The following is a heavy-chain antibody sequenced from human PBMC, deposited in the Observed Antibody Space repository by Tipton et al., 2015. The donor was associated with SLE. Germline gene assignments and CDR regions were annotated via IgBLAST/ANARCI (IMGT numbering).Heavy chain of an antibody. J-gene: IGHJ6*03. CDR3: AAGDYYYMDV. V-gene: IGHV4-39*01. Sequence: GLVKPSETLSLTCTVSGGSIRSSSYYWGWIRQPPGKGLEWIGNIYYSGSTYYNPSLESRVTISVDTSKNQFSLKLSSVTAADTAVYYCAAGDYYYMDVWGKGTTVTVSS. D-gene: IGHD3-10*01. CDR1: GGSIRSSSYY. CDR2: IYYSGST.